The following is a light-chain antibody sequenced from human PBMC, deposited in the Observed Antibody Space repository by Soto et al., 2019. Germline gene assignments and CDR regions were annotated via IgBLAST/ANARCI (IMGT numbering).Light chain of an antibody. CDR2: DVS. V-gene: IGLV2-11*01. CDR3: CSYAGSHLYV. J-gene: IGLJ1*01. Sequence: QSALTQPPSVSGSPGQSVTISCTGTSSDIGVYNYVSWYQQHPGKAPKLMIYDVSKWPSGVPDRFSGSKSGNTASLTISGLQAEDEADYYCCSYAGSHLYVFGSGTKVTVL. CDR1: SSDIGVYNY.